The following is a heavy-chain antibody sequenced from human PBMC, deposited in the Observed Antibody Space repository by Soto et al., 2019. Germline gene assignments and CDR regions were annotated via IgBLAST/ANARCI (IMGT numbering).Heavy chain of an antibody. V-gene: IGHV3-23*01. D-gene: IGHD3-3*01. CDR3: ATARNGFWSGYDY. CDR2: ISGSGDDT. J-gene: IGHJ4*02. Sequence: GGSLRLSCAASGFTFSTYSMNWVRQAPGKGLEWVSVISGSGDDTHYAGSVKGRFTISRDNSKNTLYLQMDSLWAEDTAIFYCATARNGFWSGYDYWGQGTMVTVSS. CDR1: GFTFSTYS.